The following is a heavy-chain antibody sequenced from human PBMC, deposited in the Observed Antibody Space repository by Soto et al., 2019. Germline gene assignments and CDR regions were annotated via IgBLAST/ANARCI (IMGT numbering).Heavy chain of an antibody. Sequence: QVQLEQSGAEVKKPGSSVKVSCKASGGTFRTSAISWVRQAPGQGLEWMGGIMPIFRTPDYAQKFQGRVIITAEEFTGTAYMELSGLRSDDTAVYYCARDKDRPQLGGNYYYILDVWGQGTTITVSS. D-gene: IGHD3-3*02. CDR1: GGTFRTSA. CDR2: IMPIFRTP. V-gene: IGHV1-69*12. CDR3: ARDKDRPQLGGNYYYILDV. J-gene: IGHJ6*02.